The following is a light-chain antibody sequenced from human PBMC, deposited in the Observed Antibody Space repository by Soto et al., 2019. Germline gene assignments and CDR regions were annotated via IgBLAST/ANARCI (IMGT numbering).Light chain of an antibody. J-gene: IGKJ4*01. V-gene: IGKV3-11*01. Sequence: EVVLTQYPASLSLSPGERATLSCRASQSVGAQFAWYQQKPGQSPRLLIYGASNRTSGISARFSGSGSGTDFTLTITSLEPEDSAVYYCQQRNDWGSFGGGTGVEIK. CDR2: GAS. CDR3: QQRNDWGS. CDR1: QSVGAQ.